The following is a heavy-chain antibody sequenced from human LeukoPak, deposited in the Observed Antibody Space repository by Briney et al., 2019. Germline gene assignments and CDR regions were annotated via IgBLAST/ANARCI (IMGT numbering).Heavy chain of an antibody. CDR2: ISYDGSNK. CDR1: GFTFSSYA. D-gene: IGHD3-22*01. J-gene: IGHJ4*02. Sequence: GGSLRLSCAASGFTFSSYAMHWVRQATGKGLEWVAVISYDGSNKYYADSVKGRFTISRDNSKNTLYLQMNSLRAEDTAVYYCAAYSSGYYPPFDYWGQGTLVTFSS. V-gene: IGHV3-30*04. CDR3: AAYSSGYYPPFDY.